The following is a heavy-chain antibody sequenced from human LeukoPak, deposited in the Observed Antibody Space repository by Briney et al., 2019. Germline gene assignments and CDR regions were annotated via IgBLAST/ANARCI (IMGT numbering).Heavy chain of an antibody. CDR2: ISSSSSYI. J-gene: IGHJ3*02. V-gene: IGHV3-21*01. Sequence: GGSLRLSCAASGFTFSGYSMNWVRQAPGKGLEWVSSISSSSSYIYYADSVKGRFTISRDNAKNSLYLQMNSLRAEDTAVYYCARSKGSSWYGGAFDIWGQGTMVTVSS. CDR1: GFTFSGYS. D-gene: IGHD6-13*01. CDR3: ARSKGSSWYGGAFDI.